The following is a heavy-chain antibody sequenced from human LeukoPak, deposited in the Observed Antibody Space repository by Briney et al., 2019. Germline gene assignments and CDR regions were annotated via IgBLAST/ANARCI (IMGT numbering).Heavy chain of an antibody. CDR2: ISSSGSTI. CDR3: ARGGRGIVVVPVAHEDD. V-gene: IGHV3-48*03. Sequence: GGSLRLSCAASGFTFSSYEMNWVRQAPGKGLEWVSYISSSGSTIYYADSVKGRFTISRDNAKNSLYLQMNSLRAEDTAVYYCARGGRGIVVVPVAHEDDWGQGTLVTVSS. J-gene: IGHJ4*02. CDR1: GFTFSSYE. D-gene: IGHD2-2*01.